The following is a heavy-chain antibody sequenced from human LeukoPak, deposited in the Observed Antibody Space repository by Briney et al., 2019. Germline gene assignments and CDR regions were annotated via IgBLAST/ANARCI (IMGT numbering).Heavy chain of an antibody. CDR2: IYSSGST. CDR1: GFTFSSCA. J-gene: IGHJ4*02. Sequence: GGSLRLSCAASGFTFSSCAMSWVRQAPGKGLEWVSVIYSSGSTYYADSVTGRFTISRDNSKNTLYLQMNSLRAEDTAVYYCAREQWLKGGDYWGQGPLVTVSS. D-gene: IGHD6-19*01. V-gene: IGHV3-66*01. CDR3: AREQWLKGGDY.